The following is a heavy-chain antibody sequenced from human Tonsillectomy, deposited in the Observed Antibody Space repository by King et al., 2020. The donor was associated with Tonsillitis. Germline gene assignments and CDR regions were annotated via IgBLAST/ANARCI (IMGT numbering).Heavy chain of an antibody. Sequence: QLVQSGAEVKRPGASVKVSCKASGYTFNEYYIHWVRQAPGQGLEWMGWINPRSGGINSAQEFQGRFTMTRDTSITTDYMELSSLRFDDTAVYYCAKVWVMNRKGDGMDVWGQGTTVTVSS. CDR1: GYTFNEYY. V-gene: IGHV1-2*02. CDR2: INPRSGGI. CDR3: AKVWVMNRKGDGMDV. J-gene: IGHJ6*02. D-gene: IGHD2-21*01.